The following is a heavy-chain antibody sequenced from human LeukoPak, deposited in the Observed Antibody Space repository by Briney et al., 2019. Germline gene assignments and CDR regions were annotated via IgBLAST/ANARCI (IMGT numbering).Heavy chain of an antibody. CDR2: ISSSSSYI. CDR1: GFTFSSYS. D-gene: IGHD4-11*01. J-gene: IGHJ6*02. V-gene: IGHV3-21*01. CDR3: ASARNYPPGMDV. Sequence: GGSLRLSCAASGFTFSSYSMNWVRQAPGKGLEWVSSISSSSSYIYYADSVKGRFTISRDNAKNSLYLQMNGLRAEDTAVYYCASARNYPPGMDVWGQGTTVTVSS.